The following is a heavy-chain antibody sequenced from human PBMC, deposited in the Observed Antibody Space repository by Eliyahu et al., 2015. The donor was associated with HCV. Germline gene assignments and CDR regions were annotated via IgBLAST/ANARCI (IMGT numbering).Heavy chain of an antibody. J-gene: IGHJ3*01. CDR2: IYYSGST. CDR1: GGSIXSGDYY. V-gene: IGHV4-30-4*01. Sequence: QVQLQESGPGLVKPSETLSLTCTVSGGSIXSGDYYWSWIRQPPGKGLEWIGYIYYSGSTYYNPSLKSRVTIAIDTSKNQFSLKLNSMTAADTAVYYCVCDYVGPHLPNAFDFWGQGTMVTVSS. CDR3: VCDYVGPHLPNAFDF. D-gene: IGHD4-17*01.